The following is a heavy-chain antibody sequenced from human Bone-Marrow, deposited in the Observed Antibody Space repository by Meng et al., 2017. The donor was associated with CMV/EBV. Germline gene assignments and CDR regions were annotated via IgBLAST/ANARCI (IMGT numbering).Heavy chain of an antibody. CDR3: AKAVSRGLLEWSLGYYYGMDV. J-gene: IGHJ6*02. V-gene: IGHV3-7*03. D-gene: IGHD3-3*01. CDR2: IKQDGSEK. Sequence: GESLKISCAASGFTFSSYWMSWVRQAPGKGLEWVANIKQDGSEKYYVDSVKGRFTISRDNSKNTLYLQMNSLRAEDTAVYYCAKAVSRGLLEWSLGYYYGMDVWGQGTTVTVSS. CDR1: GFTFSSYW.